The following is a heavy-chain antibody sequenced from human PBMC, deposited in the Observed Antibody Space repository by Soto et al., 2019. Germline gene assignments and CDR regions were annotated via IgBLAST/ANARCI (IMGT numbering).Heavy chain of an antibody. V-gene: IGHV3-23*01. CDR1: GFTFSSYA. D-gene: IGHD3-10*01. CDR2: ISGSGGST. J-gene: IGHJ1*01. Sequence: HPGGSLRLSCAASGFTFSSYAMSWVRQAPGKGLEWVSAISGSGGSTYYADSVKGRFTISRDNSKNTLYLQMNSLRAEDTAVYYCAKDRLLWFGELDLPGEYFQHWGQGTLVTVSS. CDR3: AKDRLLWFGELDLPGEYFQH.